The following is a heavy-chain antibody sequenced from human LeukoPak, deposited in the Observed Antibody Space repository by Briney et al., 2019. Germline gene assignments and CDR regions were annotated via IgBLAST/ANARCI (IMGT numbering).Heavy chain of an antibody. CDR2: IYKSGST. J-gene: IGHJ4*02. CDR3: ARGGHSYYYDSSGYGEIGD. V-gene: IGHV4-39*07. CDR1: GDSISSSDYY. Sequence: SETLSLTCTVSGDSISSSDYYWGWIRQPPGKGLEWIGSIYKSGSTNYNPSLKSRVTISVDTSKNQFSLKLSSVTAADTAVYYCARGGHSYYYDSSGYGEIGDWGQGTLVTVSS. D-gene: IGHD3-22*01.